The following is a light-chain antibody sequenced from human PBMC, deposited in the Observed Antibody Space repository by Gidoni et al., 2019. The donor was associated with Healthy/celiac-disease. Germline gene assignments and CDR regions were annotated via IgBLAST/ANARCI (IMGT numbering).Light chain of an antibody. Sequence: EIVLTQSPATLSLSPGERATLSCRASQSVSSYLAWYQQKPGQAPRLLIYDASNRATGIPARFSGSGSGTDFTLTISSLEPEDFAVYYCQQRSNSLTFXXXTRLEIK. J-gene: IGKJ5*01. CDR3: QQRSNSLT. CDR1: QSVSSY. CDR2: DAS. V-gene: IGKV3-11*01.